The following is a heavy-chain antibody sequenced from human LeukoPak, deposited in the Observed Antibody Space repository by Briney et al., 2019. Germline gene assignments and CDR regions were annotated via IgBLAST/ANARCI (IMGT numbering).Heavy chain of an antibody. D-gene: IGHD6-13*01. CDR1: GFTFSSYA. J-gene: IGHJ4*02. Sequence: GGSLRLSCAASGFTFSSYAMSWVRQAPGKGLEWVSAISGSGGSTYYADSVKGRLTISRDNSKNTLYLQMNSLRAEDTAVYYCARGAAAGTDFDYWGQGTLVTVSS. CDR3: ARGAAAGTDFDY. CDR2: ISGSGGST. V-gene: IGHV3-23*01.